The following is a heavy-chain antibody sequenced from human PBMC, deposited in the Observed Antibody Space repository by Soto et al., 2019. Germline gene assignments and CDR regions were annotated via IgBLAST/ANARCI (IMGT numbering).Heavy chain of an antibody. D-gene: IGHD6-13*01. CDR2: INSDGSST. Sequence: GGSLRLSCAASGFTFSSYWMHWVRPAPGKGLVWVSRINSDGSSTSYADSVKGRFTISRDNAKNTLYLQMNSLRAEDTAVYYCARDPLYGSSSWYFDYWGQGTLVTVSS. V-gene: IGHV3-74*01. J-gene: IGHJ4*02. CDR1: GFTFSSYW. CDR3: ARDPLYGSSSWYFDY.